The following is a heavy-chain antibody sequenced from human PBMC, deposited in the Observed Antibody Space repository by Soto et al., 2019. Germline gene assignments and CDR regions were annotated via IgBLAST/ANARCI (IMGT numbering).Heavy chain of an antibody. D-gene: IGHD3-10*01. CDR2: INNDGSSI. CDR1: GFTFSSYW. J-gene: IGHJ5*02. Sequence: PGVSLRLSCAASGFTFSSYWEHWVRQAPGKGLVWVSRINNDGSSISYADSVKGRFTISRDNAKNTLYLQMNSLRVEDTAVYYCAKVGYYGSGSLGCDPLGQGNRVTVAT. V-gene: IGHV3-74*01. CDR3: AKVGYYGSGSLGCDP.